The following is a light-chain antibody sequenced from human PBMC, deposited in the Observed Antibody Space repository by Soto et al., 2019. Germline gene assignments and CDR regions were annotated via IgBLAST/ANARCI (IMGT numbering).Light chain of an antibody. Sequence: DIQLTQSPSTLSASVGDRVNITCRASQSISSWLAWYQQKPGKAPNLLIYKTSNLESGVPSRFSGSGSGTEFTLTISSLQPDDFATYYCQYYNDYCWTFGQGTKVEIK. CDR1: QSISSW. J-gene: IGKJ1*01. CDR3: QYYNDYCWT. CDR2: KTS. V-gene: IGKV1-5*03.